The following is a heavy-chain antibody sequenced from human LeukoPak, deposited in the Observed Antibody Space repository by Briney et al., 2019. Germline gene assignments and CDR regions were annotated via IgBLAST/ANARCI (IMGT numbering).Heavy chain of an antibody. CDR3: ARNRNDYGDYVYDY. CDR1: GFTFSSYE. J-gene: IGHJ4*02. D-gene: IGHD4-17*01. Sequence: GGSLRLSCAASGFTFSSYEMNWVRQAPGKGLEWVSYISSSGSTIYYADPVKGRFTISRDNAKNSLYLQMNSLRAEDTAVYYCARNRNDYGDYVYDYWGQGTLVTVSS. V-gene: IGHV3-48*03. CDR2: ISSSGSTI.